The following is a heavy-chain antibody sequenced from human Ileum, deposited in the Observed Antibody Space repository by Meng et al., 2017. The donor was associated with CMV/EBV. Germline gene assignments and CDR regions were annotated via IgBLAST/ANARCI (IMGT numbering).Heavy chain of an antibody. J-gene: IGHJ3*01. V-gene: IGHV3-53*01. CDR1: GFIVSANY. CDR3: ARVGSGGRAFDV. CDR2: IYNSGAT. Sequence: VGFGGGLVTPGGSRGLSCEVSGFIVSANYMTWVRQAPGKGLEWVSFIYNSGATYYTDSVKGRFTISRDDSKNILYLQMNSLRAEDTAVYYCARVGSGGRAFDVWGQGTMVTVSS.